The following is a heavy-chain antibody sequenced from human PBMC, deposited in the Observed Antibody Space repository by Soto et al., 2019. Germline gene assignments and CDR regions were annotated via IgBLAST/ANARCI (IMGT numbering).Heavy chain of an antibody. D-gene: IGHD3-10*01. V-gene: IGHV1-69*12. CDR2: IIPIFGTA. Sequence: QVQLVQSGAEVKKPGSSVKVSCKASGGTFSSYAISWVRQAPGQGLEWMGGIIPIFGTANYAQKFQGRVTITADESTSTAYMELSSLRSEDTAVYYCASGGVDPPTRPFDYWGQGTLVTVSS. J-gene: IGHJ4*02. CDR1: GGTFSSYA. CDR3: ASGGVDPPTRPFDY.